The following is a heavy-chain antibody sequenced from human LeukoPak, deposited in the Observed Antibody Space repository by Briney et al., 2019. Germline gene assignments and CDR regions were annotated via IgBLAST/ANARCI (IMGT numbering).Heavy chain of an antibody. D-gene: IGHD2-2*01. V-gene: IGHV3-30*02. CDR2: IRYDGSNK. J-gene: IGHJ4*02. Sequence: GGSLRLSCAASGFTFSSYGMHWVRQAPGKGLEWVAFIRYDGSNKYYADSVKGRFTISRDNSKNTLYLQMNSLRAEDTAVYYCARRYCSSTSCHFDYWGQGTLVTVSS. CDR3: ARRYCSSTSCHFDY. CDR1: GFTFSSYG.